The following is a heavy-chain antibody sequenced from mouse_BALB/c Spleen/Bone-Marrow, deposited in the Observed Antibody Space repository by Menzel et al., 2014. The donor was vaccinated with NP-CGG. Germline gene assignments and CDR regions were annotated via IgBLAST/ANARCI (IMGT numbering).Heavy chain of an antibody. Sequence: VRLVESGAEQMQPGASVKISCKATGYTFSNYWIEWVKQRPGHGLEWIGGILPGNTNANYNEKFKGRATFTADTSSNTAYMQLSSLTSEDSAVYYCARGWYSMDDWGQGTSVTVSS. CDR3: ARGWYSMDD. J-gene: IGHJ4*01. CDR2: ILPGNTNA. CDR1: GYTFSNYW. V-gene: IGHV1-9*01.